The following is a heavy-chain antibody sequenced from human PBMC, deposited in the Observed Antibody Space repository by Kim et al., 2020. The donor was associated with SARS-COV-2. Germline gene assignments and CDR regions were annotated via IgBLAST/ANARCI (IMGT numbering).Heavy chain of an antibody. V-gene: IGHV3-73*01. J-gene: IGHJ3*02. Sequence: AYAASVKSRFTISRDDSKNTAYLQMNSLKTEDTAVYYCTSGAARPVAFDIWGQGTMVTVSS. D-gene: IGHD6-6*01. CDR3: TSGAARPVAFDI.